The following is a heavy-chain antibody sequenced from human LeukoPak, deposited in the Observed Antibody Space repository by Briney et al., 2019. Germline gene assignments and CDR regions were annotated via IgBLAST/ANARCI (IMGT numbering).Heavy chain of an antibody. V-gene: IGHV1-2*06. CDR1: GYTFTGYY. CDR3: ARDLCSSTSCYGGGDNWFDP. Sequence: GASVKVSCKASGYTFTGYYMHWVRQAPGQGLEWMGRINPNSGGTNYAQKFQGRVTMTRDTSISTAYMELSRLRSDDTAVYYCARDLCSSTSCYGGGDNWFDPWGQGTLVTVSS. D-gene: IGHD2-2*01. J-gene: IGHJ5*02. CDR2: INPNSGGT.